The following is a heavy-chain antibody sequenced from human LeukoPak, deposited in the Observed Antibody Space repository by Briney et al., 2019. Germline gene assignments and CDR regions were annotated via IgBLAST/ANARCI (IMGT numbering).Heavy chain of an antibody. D-gene: IGHD3-22*01. J-gene: IGHJ4*02. CDR3: ASFDSSGYPH. Sequence: SVKVSCKPSGGTFSSYTTRSVSQTPRQGVGRMGGITPIFGTANNPQKFQGRVTITTDESTSTAYMELSSLRSEDTAVYYCASFDSSGYPHWGQGTLVTVSS. CDR1: GGTFSSYT. CDR2: ITPIFGTA. V-gene: IGHV1-69*05.